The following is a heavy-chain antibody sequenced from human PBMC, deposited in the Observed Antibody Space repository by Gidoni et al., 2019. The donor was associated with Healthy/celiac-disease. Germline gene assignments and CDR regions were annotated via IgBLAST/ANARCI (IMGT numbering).Heavy chain of an antibody. D-gene: IGHD6-13*01. V-gene: IGHV3-30*03. CDR3: ARSIAAAGLGMDV. Sequence: QVQLVESGVGVVQPGRSLRLSCAASGFTFSSYGMHWVRQAPGKGLEWVAVISYDGSNKYYADSVKGRFTISRDNSKNTLYLQMNSLRAEDTAVYYCARSIAAAGLGMDVWGKGTTVTVSS. J-gene: IGHJ6*04. CDR2: ISYDGSNK. CDR1: GFTFSSYG.